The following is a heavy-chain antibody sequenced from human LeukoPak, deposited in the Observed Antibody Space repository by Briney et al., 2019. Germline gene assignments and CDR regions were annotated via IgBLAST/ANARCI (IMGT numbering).Heavy chain of an antibody. V-gene: IGHV3-30*02. J-gene: IGHJ6*03. D-gene: IGHD2/OR15-2a*01. CDR2: TQHDGDDK. Sequence: PGRSLRLSCAASGFSFSSYAMHWVRQAPGKGLEWVAFTQHDGDDKYYADSVKGRFTISRDNSKNTLYLQMNSLRDEDTAVYSCATGRGYFAIHYYMDVWGKGTTVTVSS. CDR3: ATGRGYFAIHYYMDV. CDR1: GFSFSSYA.